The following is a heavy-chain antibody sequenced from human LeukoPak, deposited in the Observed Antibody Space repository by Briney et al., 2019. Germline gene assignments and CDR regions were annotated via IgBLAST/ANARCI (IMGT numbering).Heavy chain of an antibody. D-gene: IGHD3-10*01. V-gene: IGHV1-69*06. CDR2: IIPIFGTT. Sequence: GASVKVSCKASGGTFNSYAISWVRQAPGQGLEWMGGIIPIFGTTNYARKFRGRVTLTADKSTRTAYMELSSLRSDDTAVYYCARDRTYYGSGSPYSDYWGQGTLVTVSS. CDR1: GGTFNSYA. CDR3: ARDRTYYGSGSPYSDY. J-gene: IGHJ4*02.